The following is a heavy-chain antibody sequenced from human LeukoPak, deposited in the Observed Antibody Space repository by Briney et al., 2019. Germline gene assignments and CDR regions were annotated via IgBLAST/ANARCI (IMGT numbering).Heavy chain of an antibody. D-gene: IGHD3-22*01. Sequence: PSETLSLTCAVYGGSFSGYYWSWIRQPPGKGLEWIGEINHSGSTNYNPSLKSRVTISVDTSKNQFSLKLSSVAAADTAVYYCARGGTYYYDGSGYEFDYWGQGTLVTVSS. CDR2: INHSGST. CDR3: ARGGTYYYDGSGYEFDY. V-gene: IGHV4-34*01. CDR1: GGSFSGYY. J-gene: IGHJ4*02.